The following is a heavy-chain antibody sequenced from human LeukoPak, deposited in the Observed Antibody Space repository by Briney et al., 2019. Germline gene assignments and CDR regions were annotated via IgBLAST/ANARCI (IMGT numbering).Heavy chain of an antibody. CDR1: GYTFTGYY. Sequence: ASVKVSCKASGYTFTGYYMHWVRQAPGQGLEWMGWINPNSGGTNYAQKFQGRVTMTRDTSISTAYMELSRLRSNDTAVYYCARFLRNYYYYMDVWGKGTTVTVSS. D-gene: IGHD2/OR15-2a*01. CDR3: ARFLRNYYYYMDV. J-gene: IGHJ6*03. V-gene: IGHV1-2*02. CDR2: INPNSGGT.